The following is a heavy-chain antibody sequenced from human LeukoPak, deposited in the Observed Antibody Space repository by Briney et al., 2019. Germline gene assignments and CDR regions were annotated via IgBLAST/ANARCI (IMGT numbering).Heavy chain of an antibody. V-gene: IGHV1-69*13. D-gene: IGHD2/OR15-2a*01. CDR2: ITPIFGTA. Sequence: SVKVSCKASGGTFSSYAISWVRQAPGQGLEWMGGITPIFGTANYAQKFQGRVTITADESTSTAYMELSSLRSEDTAVYYCARVVTDYYGMDVWGQGTTVTVSS. CDR1: GGTFSSYA. CDR3: ARVVTDYYGMDV. J-gene: IGHJ6*02.